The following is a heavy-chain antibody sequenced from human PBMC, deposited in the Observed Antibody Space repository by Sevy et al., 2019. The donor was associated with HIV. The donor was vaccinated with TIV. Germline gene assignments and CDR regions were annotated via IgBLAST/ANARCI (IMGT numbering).Heavy chain of an antibody. CDR3: ARWDADRRWYFDY. J-gene: IGHJ4*02. Sequence: GGSLRLSCAASGFTFSSYSMNWVRQAPGKGLEWVSSISRSSSYIYHADSVKGRFTISRDNAKISLHLQMNSLRAEDTAVYYCARWDADRRWYFDYWGQGILVTVSS. CDR2: ISRSSSYI. CDR1: GFTFSSYS. V-gene: IGHV3-21*01. D-gene: IGHD1-26*01.